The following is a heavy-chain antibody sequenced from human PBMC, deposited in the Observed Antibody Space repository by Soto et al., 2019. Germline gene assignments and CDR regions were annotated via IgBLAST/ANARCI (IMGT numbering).Heavy chain of an antibody. D-gene: IGHD4-4*01. V-gene: IGHV6-1*01. J-gene: IGHJ4*02. CDR3: PRDPPAFHSAFDY. CDR1: GDSVSNNMAA. Sequence: PSQALSRTCAISGDSVSNNMAACNCIRQSPSRGLEWLGRRYYRSKWLNDYAVSMKARLTISQNTSKNQFSLHLDSLTPEDTAMYYCPRDPPAFHSAFDYWAPGTLVTVS. CDR2: RYYRSKWLN.